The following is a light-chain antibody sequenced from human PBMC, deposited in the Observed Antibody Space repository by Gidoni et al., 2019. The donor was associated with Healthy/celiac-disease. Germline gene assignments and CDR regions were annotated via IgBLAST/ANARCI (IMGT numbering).Light chain of an antibody. J-gene: IGKJ1*01. V-gene: IGKV4-1*01. CDR3: QQYYSTPGT. Sequence: IVMPQSPDPLAVSLGERATINCKSSQSVLYSSNNKNYLAWYQQKPGQPPKLLIYWASTRESGVPYRFSGSGSGTDFTLTISSLQAEDVAVYYCQQYYSTPGTFGQGTKVEIK. CDR2: WAS. CDR1: QSVLYSSNNKNY.